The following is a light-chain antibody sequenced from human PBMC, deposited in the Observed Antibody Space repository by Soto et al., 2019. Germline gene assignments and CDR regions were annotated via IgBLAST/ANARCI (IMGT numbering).Light chain of an antibody. J-gene: IGKJ1*01. CDR2: DAS. Sequence: GDRVTITCRASQNINNWIAWYQQKPGKAPKFLIYDASTLESGVPSRFSGSGFETEFSLTISSLQPDDFGSYYCQHMRTFGQGTKVEMK. V-gene: IGKV1-5*01. CDR3: QHMRT. CDR1: QNINNW.